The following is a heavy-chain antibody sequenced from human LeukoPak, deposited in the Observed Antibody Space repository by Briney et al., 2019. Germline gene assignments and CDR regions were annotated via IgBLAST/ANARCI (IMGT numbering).Heavy chain of an antibody. D-gene: IGHD3-22*01. Sequence: ASVKVSCKASGYTFTSYGISWVRQAPGQGLEWMGWIGTYGGDTYYTQKFQGRITVTTDTSTSTVYMELRNLRSDDTAVYYCARDLWNFYDDSGYNRDFDSWGQGTLVTVSS. CDR2: IGTYGGDT. CDR1: GYTFTSYG. CDR3: ARDLWNFYDDSGYNRDFDS. V-gene: IGHV1-18*01. J-gene: IGHJ5*01.